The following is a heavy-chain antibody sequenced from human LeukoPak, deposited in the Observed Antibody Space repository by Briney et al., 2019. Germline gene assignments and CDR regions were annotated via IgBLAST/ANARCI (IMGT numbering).Heavy chain of an antibody. CDR2: INTDTGNP. V-gene: IGHV7-4-1*02. J-gene: IGHJ2*01. Sequence: ASVKVSCKASGYTFTDYPMNWVRQAPGQGLEWMGWINTDTGNPTYAQGFTGHYVFSLDTSVSTAYLQIISLKAEDTAVYYCARGGDSSAWGYFDLWGRGTLVTVSS. CDR1: GYTFTDYP. D-gene: IGHD3-22*01. CDR3: ARGGDSSAWGYFDL.